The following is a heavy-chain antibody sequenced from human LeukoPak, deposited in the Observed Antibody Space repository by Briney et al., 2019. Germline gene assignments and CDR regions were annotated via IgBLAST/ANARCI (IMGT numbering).Heavy chain of an antibody. J-gene: IGHJ6*03. CDR1: SASIGSGSYY. CDR3: ARGRSSMVRGYYYYYMDV. Sequence: SQTLSPTCTVSSASIGSGSYYWSWILHPAGKGLEWIGRIYTSGSTNYNPSLKRRVTISVDTSKNQFSLKLSSVTATDTAVYYCARGRSSMVRGYYYYYMDVWGKGTTVTISS. V-gene: IGHV4-61*02. D-gene: IGHD3-10*01. CDR2: IYTSGST.